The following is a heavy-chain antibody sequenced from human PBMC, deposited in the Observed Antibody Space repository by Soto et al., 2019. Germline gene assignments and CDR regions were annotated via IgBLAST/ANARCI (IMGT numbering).Heavy chain of an antibody. D-gene: IGHD6-13*01. V-gene: IGHV4-61*01. CDR2: IYYSGST. J-gene: IGHJ3*02. CDR3: AREKPHSKDAFDI. CDR1: RGYVGSLSCC. Sequence: LPLTCTVMRGYVGSLSCCCSWIRQPPGKGLEWIGYIYYSGSTYYNPSLKSRVTISVDTSKNQFSLKLSSVTAADTAVYYCAREKPHSKDAFDIWGQGTMVTVSS.